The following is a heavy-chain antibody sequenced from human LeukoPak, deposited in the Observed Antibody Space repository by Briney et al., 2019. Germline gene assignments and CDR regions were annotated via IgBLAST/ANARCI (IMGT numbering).Heavy chain of an antibody. Sequence: GRSLRLSCEASGFTFSYGMHWVRRAPGKGLEWMTVISHDGSNEYYVDSVKGRFTISRDNSKSTLYLQMNSLRVEDMAVYYCAKEGYYGSGSFPDSWGQGTLVTVSS. CDR2: ISHDGSNE. V-gene: IGHV3-30*18. J-gene: IGHJ4*02. CDR3: AKEGYYGSGSFPDS. D-gene: IGHD3-10*01. CDR1: GFTFSYG.